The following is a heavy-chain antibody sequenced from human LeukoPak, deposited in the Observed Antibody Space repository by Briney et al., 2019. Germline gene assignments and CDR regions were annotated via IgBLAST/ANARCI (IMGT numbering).Heavy chain of an antibody. CDR3: ARSADDAFDI. Sequence: PGGSLRLSCAASGFTFSSHGMHWVRQAPGKGLEWVAFIRYDGTYKYYADSMKGRFNISRDNFKNTLYLQMNSLRAEDTAVYYCARSADDAFDIWGQGTMVTVSS. J-gene: IGHJ3*02. V-gene: IGHV3-30*02. CDR1: GFTFSSHG. CDR2: IRYDGTYK.